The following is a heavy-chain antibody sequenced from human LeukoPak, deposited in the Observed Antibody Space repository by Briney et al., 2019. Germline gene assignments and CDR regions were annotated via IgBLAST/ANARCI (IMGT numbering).Heavy chain of an antibody. CDR2: IFYSGSA. Sequence: SETLSLTCIVSADSISSTSYYWAWIRQPPGKGLEWIGMIFYSGSAYYTPSLRGRVTLSVDTSKNQFSLKLSSVTAADTAVYYCAREQYRRNWFDPWGQGTLVTVSS. J-gene: IGHJ5*02. CDR3: AREQYRRNWFDP. V-gene: IGHV4-39*01. CDR1: ADSISSTSYY. D-gene: IGHD1/OR15-1a*01.